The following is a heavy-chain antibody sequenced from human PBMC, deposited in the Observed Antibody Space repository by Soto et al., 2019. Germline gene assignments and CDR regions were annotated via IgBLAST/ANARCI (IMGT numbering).Heavy chain of an antibody. J-gene: IGHJ4*02. CDR2: MNPNSGNT. D-gene: IGHD1-26*01. CDR1: GYTFTSYE. V-gene: IGHV1-8*01. CDR3: ARDKVGAIDY. Sequence: SVKLSCKASGYTFTSYEINWVRQPTGQGLEWMGWMNPNSGNTGYAQKFQGRGTMTRNTAISTAYMELSSLRSEDTAVYYRARDKVGAIDYWGQGTRVTVPS.